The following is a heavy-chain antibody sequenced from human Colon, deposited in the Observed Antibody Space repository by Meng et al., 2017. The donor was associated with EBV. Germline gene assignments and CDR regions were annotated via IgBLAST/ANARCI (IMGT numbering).Heavy chain of an antibody. D-gene: IGHD3-10*01. J-gene: IGHJ1*01. CDR2: IPHRGSS. CDR1: ADSITNHNW. V-gene: IGHV4-4*02. CDR3: LRGSGGSV. Sequence: QGQVREVGPAVVVLSHALSLTCAVAADSITNHNWWAWFRRHAGKGLEWIGAIPHRGSSAYYPSLTSRVRMSIDKYKNQFSLKLTSVTAADTAVYHCLRGSGGSVWGQGTLVTVSS.